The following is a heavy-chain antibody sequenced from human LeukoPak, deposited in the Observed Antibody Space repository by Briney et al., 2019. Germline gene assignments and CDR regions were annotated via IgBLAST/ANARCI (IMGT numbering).Heavy chain of an antibody. Sequence: PGGSLRLSCAASGFTFSSYGMHWVRQAPGKGLEWVAVISYDGSNKYYADSVKGRFTISRDNSKNTPYLQMNSLRAEDTAVYYCAKDPGCSGGSCYIDYWGQGTLVTVSS. CDR1: GFTFSSYG. J-gene: IGHJ4*02. CDR2: ISYDGSNK. D-gene: IGHD2-15*01. CDR3: AKDPGCSGGSCYIDY. V-gene: IGHV3-30*18.